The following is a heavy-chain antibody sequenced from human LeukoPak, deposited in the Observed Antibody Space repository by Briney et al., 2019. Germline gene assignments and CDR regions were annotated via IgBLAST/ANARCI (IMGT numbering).Heavy chain of an antibody. J-gene: IGHJ4*02. D-gene: IGHD4-17*01. V-gene: IGHV1-18*01. CDR1: GYTFSNYG. Sequence: ASVKVSCKASGYTFSNYGISWVRQAPGQGLEWVGWIRGDNGNTNYAQKFQGRVTMTTETSTSTAYMELGSLGSDETAVYYCAREYGDYVLVADYWGQGTLVTVSS. CDR2: IRGDNGNT. CDR3: AREYGDYVLVADY.